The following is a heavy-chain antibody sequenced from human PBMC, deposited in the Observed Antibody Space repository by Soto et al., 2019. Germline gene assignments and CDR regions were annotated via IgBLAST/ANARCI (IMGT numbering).Heavy chain of an antibody. CDR3: VRRRGSVWNYFDI. V-gene: IGHV4-39*01. CDR2: ISYSGST. Sequence: QMQLQESGPGLVKTSETLSLTCTVSGGSIISSTYSWGWIRQPPGKGLEWIGSISYSGSTYYNKSLNSRVTMSVDTAKSQFSLKLSSVTAADTDVYYCVRRRGSVWNYFDIWGQGTIVTVS. J-gene: IGHJ4*02. CDR1: GGSIISSTYS. D-gene: IGHD6-19*01.